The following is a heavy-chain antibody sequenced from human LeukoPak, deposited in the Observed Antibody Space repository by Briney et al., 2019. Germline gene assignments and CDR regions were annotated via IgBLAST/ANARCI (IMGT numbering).Heavy chain of an antibody. CDR2: IRGSGDIT. Sequence: PGGSLRLSCAASGFTFSSYAMSWVRQAPGKGLEWVSGIRGSGDITYHADSVKGRFTISRDNFKNTLYLQMNSLRAEDTAVYYCAKTRIVCTSVSCPGGGFDYWGHGTLVTVSS. CDR3: AKTRIVCTSVSCPGGGFDY. J-gene: IGHJ4*01. CDR1: GFTFSSYA. D-gene: IGHD2-2*01. V-gene: IGHV3-23*01.